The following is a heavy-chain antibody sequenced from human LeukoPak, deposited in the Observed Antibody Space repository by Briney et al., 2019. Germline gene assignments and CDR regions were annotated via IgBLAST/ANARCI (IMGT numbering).Heavy chain of an antibody. V-gene: IGHV3-73*01. CDR2: IKTKADNYAT. CDR3: THPAYYYNVDV. Sequence: GGSLKLSCSASGFTLSVSAIHWVRQASGKGLEWVRRIKTKADNYATAYAASVEGRFTISRDDSTNTAYLQMNSLKTEDTAVYYCTHPAYYYNVDVWGKGATVTVSS. CDR1: GFTLSVSA. D-gene: IGHD6-25*01. J-gene: IGHJ6*04.